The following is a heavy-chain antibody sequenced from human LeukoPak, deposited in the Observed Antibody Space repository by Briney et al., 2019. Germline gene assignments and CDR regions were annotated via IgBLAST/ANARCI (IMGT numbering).Heavy chain of an antibody. V-gene: IGHV3-21*01. J-gene: IGHJ4*02. CDR2: ISSSSSYI. CDR3: ARVLDDSSGYYYGY. D-gene: IGHD3-22*01. CDR1: GFTFSSYS. Sequence: GGSLRLSCAASGFTFSSYSMSWVRQAPGKGLEWVSSISSSSSYIYYADSVKGRFTISRDNAKNSLYLQMNSLRAEDTAVYYCARVLDDSSGYYYGYWGQGTLVTVSS.